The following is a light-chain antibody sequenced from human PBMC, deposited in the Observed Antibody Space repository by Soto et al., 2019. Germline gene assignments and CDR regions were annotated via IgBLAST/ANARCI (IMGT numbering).Light chain of an antibody. V-gene: IGKV3-11*01. CDR3: HQRSVWPPVT. J-gene: IGKJ4*01. CDR1: QSVSEH. Sequence: EIVLTQSPATLSLSPGDRATLSCRASQSVSEHLAWYQQRPGQAPRLVIYDASRRATGIPARFSGSGSGTDFNLTIISLEPEDFAVYYCHQRSVWPPVTFGGGTKVEIK. CDR2: DAS.